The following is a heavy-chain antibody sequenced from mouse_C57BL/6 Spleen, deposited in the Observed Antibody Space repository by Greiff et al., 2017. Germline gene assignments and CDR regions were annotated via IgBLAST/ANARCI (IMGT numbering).Heavy chain of an antibody. CDR1: GFTFSDYG. Sequence: EVKLMESGGGLVKPGGSLKLSCAASGFTFSDYGMHWVRQAPEKGLEWVAYISSGSSTINYADTVKGRFTISRDNAKNTLFLQMTSLRSEDTAMYYCARSNWAWFAYWGQGTLVTVSA. V-gene: IGHV5-17*01. CDR2: ISSGSSTI. D-gene: IGHD4-1*01. CDR3: ARSNWAWFAY. J-gene: IGHJ3*01.